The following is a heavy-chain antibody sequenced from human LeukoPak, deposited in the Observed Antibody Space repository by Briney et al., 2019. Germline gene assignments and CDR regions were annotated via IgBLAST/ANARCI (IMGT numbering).Heavy chain of an antibody. D-gene: IGHD1/OR15-1a*01. CDR1: GFSFRDYT. V-gene: IGHV3-21*01. J-gene: IGHJ4*02. Sequence: GGSRRLSCAPSGFSFRDYTMSWVRQAPGKGLERVASISSSSSYIYFANSVRGRFSISRDNAKNSLYLQMNGLRAEDTAVYYCAKDSPSRTATTEVPVDYWGQGTLVTVSS. CDR2: ISSSSSYI. CDR3: AKDSPSRTATTEVPVDY.